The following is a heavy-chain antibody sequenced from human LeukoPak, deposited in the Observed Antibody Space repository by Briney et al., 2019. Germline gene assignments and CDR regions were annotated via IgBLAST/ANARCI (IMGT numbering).Heavy chain of an antibody. Sequence: PSETLSLTCTVSGGSISSYYWNWIRQPPGKGLEWIGSIYHSGSTYYNPSLKSRVTISVDTSKNQFSLKLSSVTAADTAVYYCARRLHRLRITMVRGATTDEYWGQGTLVTVSS. D-gene: IGHD3-10*01. V-gene: IGHV4-59*04. J-gene: IGHJ4*02. CDR1: GGSISSYY. CDR2: IYHSGST. CDR3: ARRLHRLRITMVRGATTDEY.